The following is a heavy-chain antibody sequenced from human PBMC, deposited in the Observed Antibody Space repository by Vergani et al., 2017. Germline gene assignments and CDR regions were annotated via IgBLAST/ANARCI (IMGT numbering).Heavy chain of an antibody. CDR3: ANDIVVIPAGRWYGMDV. Sequence: EVQLLESGGGLVQPGGSLRLSCVASGFTFSTYAMTWVRQAPGKGLEWVSAISGSGGSTFYADSVKGRFTISRDNSKNTLYLQMNSLRAEDTAVYYFANDIVVIPAGRWYGMDVWGQGTTVTVSS. D-gene: IGHD2-2*01. CDR1: GFTFSTYA. V-gene: IGHV3-23*01. CDR2: ISGSGGST. J-gene: IGHJ6*02.